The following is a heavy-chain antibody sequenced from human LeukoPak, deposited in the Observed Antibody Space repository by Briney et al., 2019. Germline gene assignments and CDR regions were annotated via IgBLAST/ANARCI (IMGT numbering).Heavy chain of an antibody. CDR1: GFTFSNYA. D-gene: IGHD5-18*01. CDR3: AKTALPGGHMDV. J-gene: IGHJ6*03. CDR2: ISGSGNWT. V-gene: IGHV3-23*01. Sequence: GGSLRLSCAASGFTFSNYAMSWVRQAPGRGLEWVSDISGSGNWTYYADSVKGRFTISRGNSKNTQHLQMNSLRAEDTAVYYCAKTALPGGHMDVWGKGTTVTVSS.